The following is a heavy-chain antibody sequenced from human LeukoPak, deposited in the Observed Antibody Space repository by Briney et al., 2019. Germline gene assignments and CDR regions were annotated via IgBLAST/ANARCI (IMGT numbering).Heavy chain of an antibody. CDR1: GYTFTSYG. V-gene: IGHV1-18*01. D-gene: IGHD2-2*01. CDR3: ARDEGAVVVVPAAMAGFDP. Sequence: ASVKVSCKASGYTFTSYGISWVRQAPGQGLEWMGWISAYNGNTNYAQKLQGRVTMTTDTSTSTAYMELRSLRSDDTAVYYCARDEGAVVVVPAAMAGFDPWGQGTLVTVSS. J-gene: IGHJ5*02. CDR2: ISAYNGNT.